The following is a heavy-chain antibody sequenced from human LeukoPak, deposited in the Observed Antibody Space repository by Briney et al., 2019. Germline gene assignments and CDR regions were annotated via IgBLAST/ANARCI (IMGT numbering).Heavy chain of an antibody. CDR2: IIGSGGST. V-gene: IGHV3-23*01. D-gene: IGHD2-21*01. CDR3: ARDCGGDCYYDY. J-gene: IGHJ4*02. CDR1: GFTFSSYA. Sequence: PGGSLRLSCAASGFTFSSYAMSWVRQAPGKGLEWVSAIIGSGGSTDYADSVKGRFTISRDNSKNTLYLQMNSLRAEDTAVYYCARDCGGDCYYDYWGQGTLVTVSS.